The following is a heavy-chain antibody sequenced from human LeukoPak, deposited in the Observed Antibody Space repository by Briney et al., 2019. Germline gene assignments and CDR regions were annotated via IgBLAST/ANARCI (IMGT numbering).Heavy chain of an antibody. J-gene: IGHJ1*01. D-gene: IGHD1-7*01. Sequence: GGSLRLSCAASGFTFSSYAMHWVRQAPGKGLEWVAVISYDGSNKYYADSVKGRFTISRDNAKNSLYLQMNSLRAEDTAVYYCASYNWNYVGDFQHWGQGTLVTVSS. CDR3: ASYNWNYVGDFQH. V-gene: IGHV3-30-3*01. CDR2: ISYDGSNK. CDR1: GFTFSSYA.